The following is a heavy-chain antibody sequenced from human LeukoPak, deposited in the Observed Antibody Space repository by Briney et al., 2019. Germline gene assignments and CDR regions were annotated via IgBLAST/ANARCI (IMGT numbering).Heavy chain of an antibody. J-gene: IGHJ4*02. CDR2: ISGSGGST. CDR1: GFTFSSYA. V-gene: IGHV3-23*01. Sequence: GGSLRLSCAASGFTFSSYAMSWVRQAPGKGLEWVSAISGSGGSTYYADSVKGRFTISRDNSKNTLYLQMSSLRAEDTAVYYCAKSSAAMGTYFDYWGQGTLVTVSS. CDR3: AKSSAAMGTYFDY. D-gene: IGHD5-18*01.